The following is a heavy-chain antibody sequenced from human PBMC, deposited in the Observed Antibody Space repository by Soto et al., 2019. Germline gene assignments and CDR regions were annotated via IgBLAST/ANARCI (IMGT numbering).Heavy chain of an antibody. V-gene: IGHV1-18*01. Sequence: QVQLVQSGAEVKKPGASVKVSCKASGYTFTSYGISWVRQAPGQGLEWMGWISAYNGNTNYAQKLQGRVTMTTDTPTSTAYRELRSLRSDDTAVYYCARDKNARPLSIAARGGGDYWGQGTLVTVSS. J-gene: IGHJ4*02. CDR1: GYTFTSYG. CDR2: ISAYNGNT. D-gene: IGHD6-6*01. CDR3: ARDKNARPLSIAARGGGDY.